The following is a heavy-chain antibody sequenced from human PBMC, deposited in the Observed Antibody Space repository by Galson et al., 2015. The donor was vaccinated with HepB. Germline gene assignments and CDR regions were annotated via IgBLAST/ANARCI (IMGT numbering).Heavy chain of an antibody. CDR3: ARGGLLYALDI. J-gene: IGHJ3*02. CDR2: INGEGRGI. D-gene: IGHD2-15*01. CDR1: GLAFGSSW. V-gene: IGHV3-74*01. Sequence: SLRLSCAASGLAFGSSWMHWVRQAPGEGLVWVSQINGEGRGIGHADSVRGRFTISRDNAKNTLYLQMNSLRVEDTAVYYCARGGLLYALDIWGQGTMVTVSS.